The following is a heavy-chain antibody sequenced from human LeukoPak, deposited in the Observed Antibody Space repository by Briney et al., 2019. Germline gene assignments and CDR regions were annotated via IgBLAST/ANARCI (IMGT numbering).Heavy chain of an antibody. CDR3: TRAIEGAFDI. CDR2: IYSGGST. Sequence: GGSLRLSCAASGFTVSSNYMSWVRQAPGKGLEWVSVIYSGGSTYYADSVKGRFTISRDNSKNTLYLQMNSLKTEDTAVYYCTRAIEGAFDIWGQGTMVTVSS. CDR1: GFTVSSNY. J-gene: IGHJ3*02. V-gene: IGHV3-66*01.